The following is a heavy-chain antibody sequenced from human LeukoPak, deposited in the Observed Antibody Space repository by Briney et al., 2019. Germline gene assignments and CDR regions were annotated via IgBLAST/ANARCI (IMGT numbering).Heavy chain of an antibody. CDR3: ARDPSSGRYGDYYYYYMDV. CDR2: ITSSSTYM. D-gene: IGHD1-26*01. J-gene: IGHJ6*03. CDR1: GFTFSTYN. Sequence: GGSLRLSGAASGFTFSTYNMNWVRQAPGKGLEWVSSITSSSTYMFYADSVKGRFAISRDNAQNSLYLQINSLRAEDTAVYYCARDPSSGRYGDYYYYYMDVWGKGTTVTISS. V-gene: IGHV3-21*01.